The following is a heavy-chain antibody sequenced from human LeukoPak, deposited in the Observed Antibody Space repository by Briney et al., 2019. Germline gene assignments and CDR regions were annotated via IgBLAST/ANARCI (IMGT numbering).Heavy chain of an antibody. CDR1: GFTFSSYA. V-gene: IGHV3-23*01. Sequence: GGSLRLSCVASGFTFSSYAMSWVRQAPGEWLEWVSAISGSGGSTYYADSVKGRFTISRDNSKNTLYLQMNSLRAEDTAVYYCAKRLTLYYYYYMDVWGKGTTVTVSS. CDR3: AKRLTLYYYYYMDV. J-gene: IGHJ6*03. D-gene: IGHD4-23*01. CDR2: ISGSGGST.